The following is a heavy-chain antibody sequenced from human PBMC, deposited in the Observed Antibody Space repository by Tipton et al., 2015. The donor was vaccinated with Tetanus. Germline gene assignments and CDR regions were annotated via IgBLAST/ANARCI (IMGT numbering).Heavy chain of an antibody. CDR2: TSPSGRT. V-gene: IGHV4-61*01. J-gene: IGHJ4*02. Sequence: TLSLTCTVSGGSIRSGSYQWNWIRQPPGKGLEWLAYTSPSGRTNSNYSLKSRITKSQDKSKNQFSLRMAYLTAAVTDVYYCARANYEFPKERPFDSWGQGALVIVSS. CDR3: ARANYEFPKERPFDS. CDR1: GGSIRSGSYQ. D-gene: IGHD3-3*01.